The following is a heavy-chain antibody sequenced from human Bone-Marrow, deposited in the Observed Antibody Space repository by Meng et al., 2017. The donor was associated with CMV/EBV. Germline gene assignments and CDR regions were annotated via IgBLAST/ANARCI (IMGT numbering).Heavy chain of an antibody. CDR1: GFTFSDYN. Sequence: GCLRRSRAASGFTFSDYNMSWIRQAPGKGLEWVSYISSSGSTIYYADSVKGRFTISRDNAKNSLYLQMNSLRAEDTAVYYCARDLRTTVVTPIPYYYYYGMDVWGQGTTVTVSS. D-gene: IGHD4-23*01. J-gene: IGHJ6*02. CDR2: ISSSGSTI. V-gene: IGHV3-11*04. CDR3: ARDLRTTVVTPIPYYYYYGMDV.